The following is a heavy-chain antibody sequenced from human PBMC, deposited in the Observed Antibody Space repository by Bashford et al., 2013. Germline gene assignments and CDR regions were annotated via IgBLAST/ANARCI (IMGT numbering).Heavy chain of an antibody. CDR3: ARGYLSDSSGGYNWFDP. J-gene: IGHJ5*02. V-gene: IGHV4-34*01. CDR2: INHSGST. CDR1: GGSFSGYY. D-gene: IGHD6-19*01. Sequence: SSETLSLTCAVYGGSFSGYYWSWIRQPPGKGLEWIGEINHSGSTNYNPSLKSRVTISVDTSKNQFSLKLSSVTAADTAVYYCARGYLSDSSGGYNWFDPWGQGTLVTVSS.